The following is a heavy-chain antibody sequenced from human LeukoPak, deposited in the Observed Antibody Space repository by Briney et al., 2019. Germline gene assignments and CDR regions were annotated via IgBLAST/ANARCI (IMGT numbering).Heavy chain of an antibody. J-gene: IGHJ2*01. V-gene: IGHV3-23*01. D-gene: IGHD3-9*01. CDR3: VKDGLDWGSYFDL. Sequence: GGSLRLSCAASGFTFSIYAMSWVRQAPGKGLEWISAISGNSAAIYYADSVKGRFTTSRDNSRNTLFLQMNNLRAEDTAVYYCVKDGLDWGSYFDLWGRGTLVTVSS. CDR1: GFTFSIYA. CDR2: ISGNSAAI.